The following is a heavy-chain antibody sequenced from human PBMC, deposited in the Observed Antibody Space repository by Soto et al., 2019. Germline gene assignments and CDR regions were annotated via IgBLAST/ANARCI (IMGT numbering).Heavy chain of an antibody. J-gene: IGHJ5*02. CDR1: ECNFGGYA. V-gene: IGHV3-23*01. Sequence: VWSLRVWCAASECNFGGYAMSWVRQAPGKGLEWVSAISGSGGSTFYADSVKGRFTISRDISRNTLFLQMKSRRAEDTAVYHCAKDRGRGHDWSAPRGHRTLVTVSP. CDR2: ISGSGGST. CDR3: AKDRGRGHDWSAP. D-gene: IGHD3-16*01.